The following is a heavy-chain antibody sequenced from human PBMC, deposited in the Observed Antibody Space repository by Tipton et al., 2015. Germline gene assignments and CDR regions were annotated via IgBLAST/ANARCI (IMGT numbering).Heavy chain of an antibody. D-gene: IGHD2-15*01. J-gene: IGHJ4*02. CDR3: ARENSMWYPYFDY. CDR2: ISTYKAHT. V-gene: IGHV1-18*01. CDR1: GYTFTGCG. Sequence: QVQLVQSGPEVKKPGASVKVSCQASGYTFTGCGIGWVRQAPGQGLEWMGWISTYKAHTNYLQKFQGRVTMTADTSTSTAYMELRNLRPDDTAVYYCARENSMWYPYFDYWGQGTLVTVSS.